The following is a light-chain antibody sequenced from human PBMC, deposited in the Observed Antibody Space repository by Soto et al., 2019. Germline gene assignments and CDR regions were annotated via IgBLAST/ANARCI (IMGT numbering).Light chain of an antibody. J-gene: IGKJ1*01. V-gene: IGKV1-5*01. CDR2: DAS. CDR3: HQSNSYRR. Sequence: DIQMTQSPSTLSASVGDRVTITCRASQSISSWLAWYQQKPGKAPKLLIYDASSLESGVPSRFSGSGSGTEFTLTISSLQPDDFATYYCHQSNSYRRFGQGTKVDIK. CDR1: QSISSW.